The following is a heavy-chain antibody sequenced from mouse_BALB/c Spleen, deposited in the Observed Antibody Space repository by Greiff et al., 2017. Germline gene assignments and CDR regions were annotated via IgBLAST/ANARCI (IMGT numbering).Heavy chain of an antibody. CDR1: GFTFSNYW. V-gene: IGHV6-6*02. CDR2: IRLKSNNYAT. J-gene: IGHJ3*01. Sequence: EVKLMESGGGLVQPGGSMKLSCVASGFTFSNYWMNWVRQSPEKGLEWVAEIRLKSNNYATHYAESVKGRFTISRDDSKSSVYLQMNNLRAEDTGIYYCTREGDVAYWGQGTLVTVSA. CDR3: TREGDVAY. D-gene: IGHD3-3*01.